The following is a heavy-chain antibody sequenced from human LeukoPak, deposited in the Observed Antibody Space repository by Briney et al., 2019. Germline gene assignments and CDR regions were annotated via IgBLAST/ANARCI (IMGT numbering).Heavy chain of an antibody. J-gene: IGHJ4*02. CDR1: GGSFSGYY. V-gene: IGHV4-34*01. Sequence: PSETLSLTCAVYGGSFSGYYWSWIRQPPGKGLEWIGEINHSGSTNYNPSLKSRVTISVDTSKNQFSLKLSSVTAADTAVYYCARDGAATHRFDYWGQGTLVTVSS. CDR2: INHSGST. CDR3: ARDGAATHRFDY. D-gene: IGHD2-15*01.